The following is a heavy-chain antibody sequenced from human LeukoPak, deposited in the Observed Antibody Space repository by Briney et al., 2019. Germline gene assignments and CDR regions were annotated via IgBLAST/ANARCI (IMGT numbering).Heavy chain of an antibody. V-gene: IGHV4-39*07. CDR2: IYYSGST. CDR1: GGFISSSNYY. D-gene: IGHD6-19*01. J-gene: IGHJ1*01. CDR3: ARAQGYSSGWDFQH. Sequence: SETLSLTCTVSGGFISSSNYYWGWIRQPPGKGLEWIGSIYYSGSTYYSPSLKSRVTISVDASKNQFSLKMSSMTAADTAVYYCARAQGYSSGWDFQHWGQGTLVTVSS.